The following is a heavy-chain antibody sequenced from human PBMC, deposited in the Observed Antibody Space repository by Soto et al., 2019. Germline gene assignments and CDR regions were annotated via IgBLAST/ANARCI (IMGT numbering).Heavy chain of an antibody. Sequence: GGSLRLSCAASGFTFSSYWMSWVRQAPGKGLEWVANIKQDGSEKCYVDSVKGRFTISRDNAKNSLYLQMNSLRAEDTAVYYCERETVHYYDLSYFDYWGQGTLVNVSS. J-gene: IGHJ4*02. CDR3: ERETVHYYDLSYFDY. D-gene: IGHD3-22*01. V-gene: IGHV3-7*01. CDR2: IKQDGSEK. CDR1: GFTFSSYW.